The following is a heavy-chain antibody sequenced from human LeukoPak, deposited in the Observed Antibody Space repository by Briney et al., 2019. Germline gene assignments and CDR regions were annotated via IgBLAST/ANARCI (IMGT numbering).Heavy chain of an antibody. CDR2: IYPGDSDT. V-gene: IGHV5-51*01. CDR3: ARAGWGYAEFANYFDY. D-gene: IGHD2-21*01. J-gene: IGHJ4*02. CDR1: GYSFTSYW. Sequence: GESLKISCKGSGYSFTSYWIGWVRQMPGKGLEWMGIIYPGDSDTRYSPSFQGQVTISADKSISTAYLQWSSLKASDTAMYYCARAGWGYAEFANYFDYWGQGTLVTVSS.